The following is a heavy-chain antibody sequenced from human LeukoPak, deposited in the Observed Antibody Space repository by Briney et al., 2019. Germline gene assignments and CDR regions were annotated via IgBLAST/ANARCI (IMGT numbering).Heavy chain of an antibody. CDR1: GLTFSNCA. Sequence: GGSRSLSCAASGLTFSNCAMNWARHSRGKWLEWVSTVSADSTTYYADSVKGRFNISRDNSKNTLYLQMNSLRAEDTAVYYCTKGQPMFDYWGQGTLVTVSS. CDR2: VSADSTT. J-gene: IGHJ4*02. CDR3: TKGQPMFDY. D-gene: IGHD1-1*01. V-gene: IGHV3-23*01.